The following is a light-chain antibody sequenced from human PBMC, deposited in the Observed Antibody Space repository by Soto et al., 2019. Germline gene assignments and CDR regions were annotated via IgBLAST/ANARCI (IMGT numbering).Light chain of an antibody. CDR2: GAS. CDR3: QQYNNWPPWT. J-gene: IGKJ1*01. V-gene: IGKV3-15*01. Sequence: EIVMTQSPATLSGSAGGGPTLSCRASQSVSSNLAWYQQKPGQAPRLLIYGASTRATGIPVRFSGSGSGTEFTLPITSLQSEDFAVYYCQQYNNWPPWTCGQGTKVDIK. CDR1: QSVSSN.